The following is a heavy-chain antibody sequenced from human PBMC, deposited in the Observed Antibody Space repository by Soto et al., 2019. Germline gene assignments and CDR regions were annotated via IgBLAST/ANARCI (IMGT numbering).Heavy chain of an antibody. CDR2: INQDGSQK. V-gene: IGHV3-7*03. CDR1: GFTLSNYW. J-gene: IGHJ4*02. D-gene: IGHD2-2*02. CDR3: ARIYCSSSSCYIDF. Sequence: GGSLRLSCAASGFTLSNYWMSWVRQAPGKGLEWVANINQDGSQKFYLDSVEGRFTISRDNARNSLYLQMNSLRAEDTAIYYCARIYCSSSSCYIDFWGQGILVTVSS.